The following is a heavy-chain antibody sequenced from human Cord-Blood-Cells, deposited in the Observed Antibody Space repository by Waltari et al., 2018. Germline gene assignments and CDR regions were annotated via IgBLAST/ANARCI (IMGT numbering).Heavy chain of an antibody. V-gene: IGHV3-7*01. CDR2: IEQDGGVK. Sequence: EVQLVESGGGLVQPGGSLRLSCAASGFTFSSSWMSWVRQAPAKGWEGEATIEQDGGVKDNADLGSGGFSTSGDNAKNALYQQINSLRAEYTAVYYCATTLQGVGATDYWGQGTLVTVSS. J-gene: IGHJ4*02. D-gene: IGHD1-26*01. CDR3: ATTLQGVGATDY. CDR1: GFTFSSSW.